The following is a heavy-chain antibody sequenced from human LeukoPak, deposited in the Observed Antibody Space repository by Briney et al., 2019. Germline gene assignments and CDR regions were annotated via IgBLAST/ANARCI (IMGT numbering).Heavy chain of an antibody. Sequence: SETLSLTCTVSGGSISSHYWSWIRQPPGKGLEWIGYIYYSGSTNYNPSLKSRVTISVDTSKNQFSLKLSSVTAADTAVYHCARHARNASSGGYSYGFFYDSSGYYDYFDYWGQGTLVTVSS. CDR2: IYYSGST. V-gene: IGHV4-59*08. CDR3: ARHARNASSGGYSYGFFYDSSGYYDYFDY. J-gene: IGHJ4*02. CDR1: GGSISSHY. D-gene: IGHD3-22*01.